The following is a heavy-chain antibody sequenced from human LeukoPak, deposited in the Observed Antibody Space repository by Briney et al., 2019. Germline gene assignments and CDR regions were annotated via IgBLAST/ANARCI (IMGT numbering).Heavy chain of an antibody. D-gene: IGHD4-17*01. CDR1: GFTFSSYG. CDR3: AKGPYDYGDYYY. CDR2: IRYDGSNK. J-gene: IGHJ4*02. V-gene: IGHV3-30*02. Sequence: GGSLRLSCAASGFTFSSYGMHWVRQAPGKGLEWVAFIRYDGSNKYYADSVKCRFTISKDNSKNTLYLQMNSLRAEDTAVYYCAKGPYDYGDYYYWGQGTLVTVSS.